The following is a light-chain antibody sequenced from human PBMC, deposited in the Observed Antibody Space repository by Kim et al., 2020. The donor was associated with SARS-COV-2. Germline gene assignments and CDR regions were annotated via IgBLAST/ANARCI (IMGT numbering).Light chain of an antibody. CDR1: STNRVATYD. V-gene: IGLV1-40*01. CDR3: QSYDTSLSGSGV. J-gene: IGLJ2*01. Sequence: RVTTSSTSSSTNRVATYDVHWYHQHPRTDAKLLIIGNSHRPSGVPDRVSGSKSGTSASLAITGLQPEDEAYYYCQSYDTSLSGSGVFGGGTKVTVL. CDR2: GNS.